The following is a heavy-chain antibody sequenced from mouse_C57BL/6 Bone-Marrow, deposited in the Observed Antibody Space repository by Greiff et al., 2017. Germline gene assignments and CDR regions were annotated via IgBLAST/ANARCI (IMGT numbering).Heavy chain of an antibody. V-gene: IGHV3-6*01. CDR3: ARGGGNYDFDY. D-gene: IGHD2-1*01. CDR2: ISYDGSN. Sequence: VQLQQSGPGLVKPSQSLSLTCSVTGYSITSGYYWNWIRQFPGNKLEWMGYISYDGSNNYNPSLKNRISITRDTSKNQFFLKLNSVTTEDTATYYCARGGGNYDFDYWGQGTTLTVSS. J-gene: IGHJ2*01. CDR1: GYSITSGYY.